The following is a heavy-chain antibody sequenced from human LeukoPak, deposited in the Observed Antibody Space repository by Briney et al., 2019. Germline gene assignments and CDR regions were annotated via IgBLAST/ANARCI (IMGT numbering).Heavy chain of an antibody. Sequence: SVKVSCKASGGTFSSYTISWVRQAPGQGLEWMGRIIPILGIANYAQKFQGRVTITADKSTSTAYMELSSLRSEDTAVYYCATGANIAAAGTGLGYWGQGTLATVSS. D-gene: IGHD6-13*01. CDR3: ATGANIAAAGTGLGY. V-gene: IGHV1-69*02. J-gene: IGHJ4*02. CDR2: IIPILGIA. CDR1: GGTFSSYT.